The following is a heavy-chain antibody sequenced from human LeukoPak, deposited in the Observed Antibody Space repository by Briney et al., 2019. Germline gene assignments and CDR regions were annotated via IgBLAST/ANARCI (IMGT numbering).Heavy chain of an antibody. CDR2: INQDASEI. V-gene: IGHV3-7*01. D-gene: IGHD2-21*02. CDR1: GFTFSTYW. CDR3: ATDRDNSDWQKRFDS. J-gene: IGHJ4*02. Sequence: HPGGSLRLSCAASGFTFSTYWMNWYRRAPGKGLEWVGNINQDASEINYVDSVRGRFTISRDNAKNSLHLRMNSLRAEDTAVYYCATDRDNSDWQKRFDSWGQGTLVTVSS.